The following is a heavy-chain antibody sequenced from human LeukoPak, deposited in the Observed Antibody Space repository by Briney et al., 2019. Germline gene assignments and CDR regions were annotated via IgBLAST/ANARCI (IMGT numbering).Heavy chain of an antibody. CDR3: ATQAAGGPLDY. CDR1: GASISSSPYY. V-gene: IGHV4-39*01. Sequence: SETLSLTCTVSGASISSSPYYWGWIRQPPGQGLEWIGTVYYSGGTSYYPSLKSRVTISVDTSKNQFSLKLTSVTAADTAVYYCATQAAGGPLDYWGQGTLVTVSS. CDR2: VYYSGGT. J-gene: IGHJ4*02. D-gene: IGHD2-15*01.